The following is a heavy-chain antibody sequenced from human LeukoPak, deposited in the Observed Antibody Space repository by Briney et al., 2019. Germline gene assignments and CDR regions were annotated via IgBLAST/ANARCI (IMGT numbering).Heavy chain of an antibody. CDR1: GYTFTSYG. D-gene: IGHD2-8*01. V-gene: IGHV1-18*01. CDR3: ARDRMLNGCDY. CDR2: ISAYNGNT. Sequence: ASVKVPCKASGYTFTSYGISWVRQAPGQGLEWMGWISAYNGNTNYAQKLQGRVTMTTDTSTSTAYMELRSLRSDDTAVCYCARDRMLNGCDYWGQGTLVTVSS. J-gene: IGHJ4*02.